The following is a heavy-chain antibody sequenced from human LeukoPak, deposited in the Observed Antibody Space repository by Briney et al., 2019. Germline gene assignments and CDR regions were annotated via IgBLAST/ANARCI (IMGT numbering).Heavy chain of an antibody. D-gene: IGHD3-22*01. CDR2: INHSGST. J-gene: IGHJ4*02. V-gene: IGHV4-34*01. CDR3: ARTRRGYYPNIDY. Sequence: SETLSLTCAVYGGSFSGYYWSWIRQPPGKGLVWIGEINHSGSTNYNPSLKGRVPISVDTSKNQFSLKLCPVTAADTSVYYCARTRRGYYPNIDYWGQGTLVTVSS. CDR1: GGSFSGYY.